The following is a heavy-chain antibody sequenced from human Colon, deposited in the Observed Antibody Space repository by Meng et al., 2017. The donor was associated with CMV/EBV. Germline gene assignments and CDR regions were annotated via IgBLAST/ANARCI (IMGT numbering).Heavy chain of an antibody. V-gene: IGHV3-53*01. Sequence: GGSLRLSCAASGFSFGIYWMSWVRQAPGRGLEWVSLIYSGGSTYYADSVKGRFTISRDNSKNTLYLQMNSLRAEDTAVYYCARVGTGGRAFDIWGQGTMVTVSS. CDR2: IYSGGST. CDR1: GFSFGIYW. D-gene: IGHD5-18*01. J-gene: IGHJ3*02. CDR3: ARVGTGGRAFDI.